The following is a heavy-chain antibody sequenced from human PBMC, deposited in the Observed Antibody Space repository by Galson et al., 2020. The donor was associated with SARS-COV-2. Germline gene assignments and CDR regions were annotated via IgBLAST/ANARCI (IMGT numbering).Heavy chain of an antibody. CDR2: ISSSGNHI. Sequence: TGGSLRLSCAASGFTFSTYAMNWVRQAPGTGLEWVSSISSSGNHIYYADSVKGRFTISRDNGKNSLYLRMNSLRAEDTAIYYCARNGDRIPSPGISFYGLDVWGQGTTVTVSS. V-gene: IGHV3-21*01. CDR3: ARNGDRIPSPGISFYGLDV. CDR1: GFTFSTYA. J-gene: IGHJ6*02. D-gene: IGHD6-6*01.